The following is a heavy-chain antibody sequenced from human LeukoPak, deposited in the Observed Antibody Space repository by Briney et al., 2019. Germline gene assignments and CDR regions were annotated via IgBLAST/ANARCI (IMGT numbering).Heavy chain of an antibody. D-gene: IGHD3-9*01. Sequence: ASVKVSCKGSGYTFTSYVISWVRQAPGQGLEWVGWSSAYNGNTNYAQKLQGGVTMTTDTSTSTAYMGLRSLRSDDTAVYYCARGGVRYFDWLLRMYYFDYWGQGTLVTVSS. CDR1: GYTFTSYV. V-gene: IGHV1-18*01. CDR3: ARGGVRYFDWLLRMYYFDY. J-gene: IGHJ4*02. CDR2: SSAYNGNT.